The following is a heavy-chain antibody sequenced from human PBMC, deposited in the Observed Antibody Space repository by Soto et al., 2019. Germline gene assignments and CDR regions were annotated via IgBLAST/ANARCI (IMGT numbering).Heavy chain of an antibody. D-gene: IGHD4-17*01. J-gene: IGHJ4*02. CDR3: AKERFTVTLDY. V-gene: IGHV3-30*18. CDR1: GFTFSSYG. CDR2: ISYDGSNK. Sequence: GGSLRLSCAASGFTFSSYGMHWVRQAPGKGLEWVAVISYDGSNKYYADSVKGRFTISRDNSKNTLYLQMNSLRAEDTAVYYCAKERFTVTLDYWGQGTLVTVSS.